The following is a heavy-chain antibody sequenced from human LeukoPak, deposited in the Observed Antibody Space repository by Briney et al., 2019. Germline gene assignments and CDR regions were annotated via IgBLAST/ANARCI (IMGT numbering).Heavy chain of an antibody. Sequence: GGSLRLSCAASGFAFSGCARHWVRQASGKGLEWVGRIRSKANSYATAYPASVKGRFTISRDDSKNTAYLQMNSLKTEDTAVYYCTRFDADFDYWGQGTLVTVSS. V-gene: IGHV3-73*01. CDR2: IRSKANSYAT. D-gene: IGHD3-9*01. J-gene: IGHJ4*02. CDR1: GFAFSGCA. CDR3: TRFDADFDY.